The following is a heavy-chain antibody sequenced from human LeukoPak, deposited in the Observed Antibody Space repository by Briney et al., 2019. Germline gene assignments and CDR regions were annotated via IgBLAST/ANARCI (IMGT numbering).Heavy chain of an antibody. CDR3: AKDRFGSTVVREFDY. CDR1: GFTFSSYA. CDR2: VSGSGDVT. Sequence: PGGSLRLSCAASGFTFSSYAMSWVRQAPGKGLEWVSAVSGSGDVTYYANSLKGRFTISRDNSKTTLYLQMNSLRAEDTAVYYCAKDRFGSTVVREFDYWGQEPWSPSPQ. J-gene: IGHJ4*01. D-gene: IGHD4-23*01. V-gene: IGHV3-23*01.